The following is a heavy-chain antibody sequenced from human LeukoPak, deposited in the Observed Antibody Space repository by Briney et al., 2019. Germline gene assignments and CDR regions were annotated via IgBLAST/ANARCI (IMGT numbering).Heavy chain of an antibody. CDR3: ACYGIAPPY. J-gene: IGHJ4*02. Sequence: GGSLRLSCAASGFTFTTYSLNWVRQAPGEGLEWVSHINNDGSSTSYADSVKGRFTISRDNAKNTLYLQMNSLRTEDTAVYYCACYGIAPPYWGQGTLVTVSS. CDR2: INNDGSST. CDR1: GFTFTTYS. V-gene: IGHV3-74*01. D-gene: IGHD2-15*01.